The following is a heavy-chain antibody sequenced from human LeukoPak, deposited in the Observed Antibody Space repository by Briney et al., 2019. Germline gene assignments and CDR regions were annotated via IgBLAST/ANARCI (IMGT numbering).Heavy chain of an antibody. CDR2: IHYSGST. CDR3: ARSYSSGWAFDY. V-gene: IGHV4-59*08. CDR1: GGTISSYY. J-gene: IGHJ4*02. D-gene: IGHD6-19*01. Sequence: SETLSLTCTVSGGTISSYYWNWIRQPPGKGLEWIGYIHYSGSTKYNPSLKSRVTISVDTSKNQFSLKLSSVTAADTAVYYCARSYSSGWAFDYWGQGTLVTVSS.